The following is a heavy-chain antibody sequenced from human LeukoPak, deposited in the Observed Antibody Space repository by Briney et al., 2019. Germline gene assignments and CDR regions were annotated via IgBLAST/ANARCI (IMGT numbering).Heavy chain of an antibody. V-gene: IGHV5-51*01. CDR3: ARPGPTYYYGMDV. CDR2: IYPGDSDT. D-gene: IGHD4-17*01. Sequence: GESLKISCKGSGYSFTSSWIGWVRQMPGNGLEWMGIIYPGDSDTRYNPSFQGQVTISADKSISTAYLQWSSLKASDTAMYYCARPGPTYYYGMDVWGQGTTVTVSS. CDR1: GYSFTSSW. J-gene: IGHJ6*02.